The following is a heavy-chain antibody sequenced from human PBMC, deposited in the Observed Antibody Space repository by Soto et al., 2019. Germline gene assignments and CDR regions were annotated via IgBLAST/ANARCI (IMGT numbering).Heavy chain of an antibody. CDR2: IGAYNGNT. V-gene: IGHV1-18*01. J-gene: IGHJ4*02. CDR3: ARDLTAYTTVTLDY. Sequence: SVKVSCKASGYTFTSYCISWVRQAPGQGLEWMGWIGAYNGNTNYAQKLQGRVTMTTDTSTSTAYMELRSLRSDDTAVYYCARDLTAYTTVTLDYWGQGTLVTVS. CDR1: GYTFTSYC. D-gene: IGHD4-17*01.